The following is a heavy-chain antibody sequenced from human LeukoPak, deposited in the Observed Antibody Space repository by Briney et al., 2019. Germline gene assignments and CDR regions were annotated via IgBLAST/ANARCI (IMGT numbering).Heavy chain of an antibody. CDR2: INGDGSTI. D-gene: IGHD1-26*01. J-gene: IGHJ4*02. CDR3: ARGPYSASLYVGDY. V-gene: IGHV3-74*01. CDR1: GFTFSSYW. Sequence: PGGSLRLSCAASGFTFSSYWMHWVRQAPGKGLVWVSRINGDGSTINYADSVKGRFTISRDNAKSTLYLQMDSLRAEDTAVYYCARGPYSASLYVGDYWGQGTLVTVSS.